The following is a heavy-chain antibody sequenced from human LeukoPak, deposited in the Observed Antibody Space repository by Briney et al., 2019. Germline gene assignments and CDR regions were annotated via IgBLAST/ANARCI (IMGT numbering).Heavy chain of an antibody. V-gene: IGHV1-18*01. CDR2: ISAHNGNT. J-gene: IGHJ4*02. Sequence: ASVKVSCKASGGTFSSYAISWVRQAPGQGLEWMGWISAHNGNTNYAQKLQGRVTMTTDTSTSTAYMELRSLRSDDTAVYYCARDLSGWNPFDYWGQGTLVTVSS. CDR3: ARDLSGWNPFDY. D-gene: IGHD6-19*01. CDR1: GGTFSSYA.